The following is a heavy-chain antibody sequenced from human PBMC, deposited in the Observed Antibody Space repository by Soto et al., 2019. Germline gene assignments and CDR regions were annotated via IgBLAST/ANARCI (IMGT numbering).Heavy chain of an antibody. V-gene: IGHV1-2*02. J-gene: IGHJ6*02. CDR2: INPKSGDT. CDR1: GYTFTGYY. CDR3: AREESWNMNV. D-gene: IGHD1-1*01. Sequence: QAQLVQSGAEVRKPGASVKISCKASGYTFTGYYIHWVRQAPGQGLEWMGWINPKSGDTNYARKFQGRVIMTLDTSISTANMEVSRLTFDDAAVYYCAREESWNMNVWGQGTTVSVSS.